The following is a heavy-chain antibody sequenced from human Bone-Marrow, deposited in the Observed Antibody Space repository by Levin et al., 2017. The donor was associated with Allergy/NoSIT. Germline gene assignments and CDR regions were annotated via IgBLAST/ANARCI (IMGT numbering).Heavy chain of an antibody. CDR2: IKSKTDGGTT. CDR1: EFTFSNAW. Sequence: GGSLRLSCAASEFTFSNAWMNWVRQAPGKGLEWVGRIKSKTDGGTTDYAAPVKGRFTISRDDSKNTLYLQMNSLKTEHTAVYYCTTLTMIIVHGDYWGQGTLVTVSS. D-gene: IGHD3-22*01. V-gene: IGHV3-15*01. J-gene: IGHJ4*02. CDR3: TTLTMIIVHGDY.